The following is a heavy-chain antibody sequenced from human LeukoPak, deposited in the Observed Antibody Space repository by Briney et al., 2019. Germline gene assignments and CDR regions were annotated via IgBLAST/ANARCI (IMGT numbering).Heavy chain of an antibody. J-gene: IGHJ3*02. V-gene: IGHV3-48*01. CDR1: GLTFSNYS. Sequence: PGGSLRLSCEASGLTFSNYSMNWVRQAPGKGLEWVSYIRSSSTTIYYADSVKGRFTISRDNAKNSLYLQMNSLRAEDTAVYYCARAKRNGFDIWGQGTMVTVSS. CDR2: IRSSSTTI. CDR3: ARAKRNGFDI.